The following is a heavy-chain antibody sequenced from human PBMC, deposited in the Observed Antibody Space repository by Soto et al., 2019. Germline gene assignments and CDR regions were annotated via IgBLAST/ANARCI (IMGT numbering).Heavy chain of an antibody. J-gene: IGHJ6*02. Sequence: SETLSLTCAVYGGSFGCYYWSWIRQPPGKGLEWIGEINHSGSTNYNPSLKSRVTISVDTSKNQFSLKLSSVTAADTAVYYCARGRLAAAGGYGMDVWGQGTTVTVSS. CDR1: GGSFGCYY. D-gene: IGHD6-13*01. CDR3: ARGRLAAAGGYGMDV. V-gene: IGHV4-34*01. CDR2: INHSGST.